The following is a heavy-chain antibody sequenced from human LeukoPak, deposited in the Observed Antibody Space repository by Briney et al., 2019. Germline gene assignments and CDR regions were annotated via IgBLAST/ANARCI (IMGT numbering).Heavy chain of an antibody. V-gene: IGHV3-33*01. CDR3: ARVGSGYTVDY. Sequence: GGSLRLSCAASGFTFSSFGMHWVRQAPGKGLEWVAVIWFDGGKTYYSESVKGRFTVSRDNSKNTLFLQMNSLRVEDTAVYYCARVGSGYTVDYWGQGTLVTVS. CDR1: GFTFSSFG. J-gene: IGHJ4*02. D-gene: IGHD3-10*01. CDR2: IWFDGGKT.